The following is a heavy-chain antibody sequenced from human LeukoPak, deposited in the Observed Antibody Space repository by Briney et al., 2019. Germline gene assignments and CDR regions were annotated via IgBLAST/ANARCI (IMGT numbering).Heavy chain of an antibody. Sequence: KPSETLSLTCTVSGGSISSGGYYWSWIRQPPGKRLEWIGYIHHSGSTNYNPSLKSRVTMSMDTSKNQFSLKVTSVTAADTAVYSCARDRSDQYGFDIWGHGTMVTVSS. CDR1: GGSISSGGYY. CDR2: IHHSGST. J-gene: IGHJ3*02. CDR3: ARDRSDQYGFDI. D-gene: IGHD2-2*01. V-gene: IGHV4-61*08.